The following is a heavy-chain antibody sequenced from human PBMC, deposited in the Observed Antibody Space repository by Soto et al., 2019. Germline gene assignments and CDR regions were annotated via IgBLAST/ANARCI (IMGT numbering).Heavy chain of an antibody. Sequence: PXESLNISCKGSGYTFTTYWIGWVRQMPGKGLEWMGVIYPGDSDTIYSPSFQGQVTLSADKSISTAYLQWRSLQASDTAMYYCVRRPGCSTTTCYRELDYWGQGTLVTVSS. CDR1: GYTFTTYW. J-gene: IGHJ4*02. D-gene: IGHD2-2*01. V-gene: IGHV5-51*01. CDR3: VRRPGCSTTTCYRELDY. CDR2: IYPGDSDT.